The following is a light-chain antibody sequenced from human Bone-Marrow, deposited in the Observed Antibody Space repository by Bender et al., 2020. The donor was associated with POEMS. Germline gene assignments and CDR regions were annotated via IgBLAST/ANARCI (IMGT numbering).Light chain of an antibody. V-gene: IGLV3-21*02. J-gene: IGLJ1*01. CDR3: QVWDSSSAHYV. CDR1: NIGSKS. Sequence: SYVLTQPPSVSVAPGQTARITCGGNNIGSKSVHWYQQKPGQAPVLVVYDDRDRPSGIPERFSGSNSGNTATLTISRVEAGDEADYHCQVWDSSSAHYVFGPGTKVTVL. CDR2: DDR.